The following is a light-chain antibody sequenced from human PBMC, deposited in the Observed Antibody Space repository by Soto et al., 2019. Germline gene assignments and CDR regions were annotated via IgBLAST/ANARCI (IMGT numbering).Light chain of an antibody. CDR1: QSLLHSAGKTY. CDR3: MQSTQLTWT. CDR2: EVS. Sequence: DIAMTKTTLSLDFTPGQPASISCKSSQSLLHSAGKTYLSWYLQKSVQPPQLLIYEVSSRYSGVPDMGSGKGSVRVLTLKISRLETQDAGIYYSMQSTQLTWTVG. J-gene: IGKJ1*01. V-gene: IGKV2D-29*01.